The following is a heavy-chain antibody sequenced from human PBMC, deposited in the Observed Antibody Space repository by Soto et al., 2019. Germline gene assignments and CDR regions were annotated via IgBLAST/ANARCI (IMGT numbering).Heavy chain of an antibody. J-gene: IGHJ4*02. CDR2: INPSGGST. Sequence: QVQLVQSGAEVKKPGASVKVSCKASGYTFTSYYMHWVRQAPGQGLEWMGIINPSGGSTSYAQKFQGRVTMTRDTSTSTVYMELSSLRSEDTAVYYCARVGPQSTVRGLAWGYWGQGTLVTVSS. CDR1: GYTFTSYY. V-gene: IGHV1-46*01. CDR3: ARVGPQSTVRGLAWGY. D-gene: IGHD3-10*01.